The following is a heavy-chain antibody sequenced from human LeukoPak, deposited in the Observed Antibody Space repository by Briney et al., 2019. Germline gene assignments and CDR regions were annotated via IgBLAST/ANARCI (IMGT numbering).Heavy chain of an antibody. CDR3: ANPWSTADY. J-gene: IGHJ4*02. V-gene: IGHV3-30*04. Sequence: PGGSLRLSCAASGFTFSSYAMHWVRQAPGKGLEWVAVISYDGSNKYYADSVKGRFTISRDNSKNTLYLQMNSLRAEDTAVYYCANPWSTADYWGQGTLVTVSS. CDR1: GFTFSSYA. D-gene: IGHD2-8*02. CDR2: ISYDGSNK.